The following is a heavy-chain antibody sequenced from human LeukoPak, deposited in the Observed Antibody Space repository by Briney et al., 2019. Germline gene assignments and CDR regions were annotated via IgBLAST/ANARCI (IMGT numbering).Heavy chain of an antibody. D-gene: IGHD3-22*01. Sequence: ASVKVSCKTSGYTFTSYGISWVRQAPGQGLEWMGWINTYNDNTDYAQKYQGRVTMTTDTFTSTVYMELSSLRSEDTAVYYCARGAYYYDSSGYLNDAFDIWGQGTMVTVSS. J-gene: IGHJ3*02. CDR1: GYTFTSYG. V-gene: IGHV1-18*01. CDR2: INTYNDNT. CDR3: ARGAYYYDSSGYLNDAFDI.